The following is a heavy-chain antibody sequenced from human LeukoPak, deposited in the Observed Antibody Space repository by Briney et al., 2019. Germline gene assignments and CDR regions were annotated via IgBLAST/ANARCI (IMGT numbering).Heavy chain of an antibody. J-gene: IGHJ4*02. V-gene: IGHV4-39*01. D-gene: IGHD3-10*01. Sequence: KPSETLSLTCTVSGGSISSSIYYWGWIRQPPGKGLEWIGAIYYSGSTYYNPSLKSRVTISVDTSKNQFSLKLSSVTAADTAVYYCARQRGSGSYPGSPDYWGQGILVTVSS. CDR3: ARQRGSGSYPGSPDY. CDR1: GGSISSSIYY. CDR2: IYYSGST.